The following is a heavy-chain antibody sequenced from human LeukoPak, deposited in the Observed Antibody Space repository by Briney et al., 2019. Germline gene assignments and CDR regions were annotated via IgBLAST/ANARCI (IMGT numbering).Heavy chain of an antibody. Sequence: SETLSLTCTVSGGSISSSSYYWGWIRQPPGKGLEWIGSIYYSGSTYYNPSLKSRVTISVDTSKNQFSLKLSSVTAADTAVYYCARDLIAVAGGPLNWFDPWGQGTLVTVSS. CDR3: ARDLIAVAGGPLNWFDP. D-gene: IGHD6-19*01. J-gene: IGHJ5*02. V-gene: IGHV4-39*07. CDR1: GGSISSSSYY. CDR2: IYYSGST.